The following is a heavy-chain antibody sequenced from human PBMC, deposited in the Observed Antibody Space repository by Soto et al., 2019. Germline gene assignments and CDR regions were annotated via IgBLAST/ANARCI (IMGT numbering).Heavy chain of an antibody. CDR1: GYSISSSNG. J-gene: IGHJ4*02. V-gene: IGHV4-28*01. Sequence: QVQLQESGPGLVKPSDTLSLTCAVSGYSISSSNGWGWIRQPPGKGLEWIGYIYYSGTTYYNPSLKSRVTISVDTSKNQFSLKLTSVTAVDTAVYYCATREIQGPIDYWGQGTLVTVSS. D-gene: IGHD1-26*01. CDR2: IYYSGTT. CDR3: ATREIQGPIDY.